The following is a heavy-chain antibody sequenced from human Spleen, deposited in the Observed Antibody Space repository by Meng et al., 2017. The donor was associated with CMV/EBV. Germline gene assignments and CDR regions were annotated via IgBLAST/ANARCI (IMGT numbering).Heavy chain of an antibody. CDR1: GFTVSSNY. V-gene: IGHV3-66*02. CDR3: ARDGGYCSSTSCNYYYGMDV. CDR2: IYSGGSA. J-gene: IGHJ6*02. Sequence: GESLKISCAVSGFTVSSNYMSWVRQAPGKGLEWVSVIYSGGSAYYADSVKGRLTISRDNSKNTLYLQMNSLRGEDTAVYYCARDGGYCSSTSCNYYYGMDVWGQGTTVTVSS. D-gene: IGHD2-2*01.